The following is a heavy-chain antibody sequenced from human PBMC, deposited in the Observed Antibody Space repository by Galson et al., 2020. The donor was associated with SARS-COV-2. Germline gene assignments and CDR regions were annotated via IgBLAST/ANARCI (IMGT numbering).Heavy chain of an antibody. CDR2: FDPEDGET. CDR1: GYTLTELS. Sequence: ASVKVSCKVSGYTLTELSMHWVRQAPGKGLEWMGGFDPEDGETIYAQKFQGRVTMTEDTSTDTAYMELSSLRSEDTAVYYCATAPVVVAATPGAYYYYYGMDVWGQGTTVTVSS. CDR3: ATAPVVVAATPGAYYYYYGMDV. D-gene: IGHD2-15*01. J-gene: IGHJ6*02. V-gene: IGHV1-24*01.